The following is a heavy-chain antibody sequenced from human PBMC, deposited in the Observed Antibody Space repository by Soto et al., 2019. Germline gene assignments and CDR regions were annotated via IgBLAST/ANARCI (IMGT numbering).Heavy chain of an antibody. CDR2: ISAYTGNT. Sequence: QVQLVQSGAEVKKPGASVKVSCKASGFTFTTYGFTWVRQAPGQGLEWMGWISAYTGNTNYAQKFQGSVTMTTDTSTSTAYMELRSLRSDDTAVYYCAREQEKWFDPWGQGTLVTVSS. CDR3: AREQEKWFDP. CDR1: GFTFTTYG. J-gene: IGHJ5*02. V-gene: IGHV1-18*04.